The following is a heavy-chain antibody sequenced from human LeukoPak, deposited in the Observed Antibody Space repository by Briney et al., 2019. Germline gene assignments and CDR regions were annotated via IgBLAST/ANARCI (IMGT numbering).Heavy chain of an antibody. CDR1: GFTFSSYW. V-gene: IGHV3-74*01. CDR2: TSSDGSST. J-gene: IGHJ6*02. CDR3: ARKNRDYYGSGSYYNLGGYYYGMDV. D-gene: IGHD3-10*01. Sequence: PGGSLRLSCAASGFTFSSYWMHRVRQAPGKGLVWVSRTSSDGSSTSYADSVKGRFTISRDNAKNTLYLQMNSLRAEDTAVYYCARKNRDYYGSGSYYNLGGYYYGMDVWGQGTTVTVSS.